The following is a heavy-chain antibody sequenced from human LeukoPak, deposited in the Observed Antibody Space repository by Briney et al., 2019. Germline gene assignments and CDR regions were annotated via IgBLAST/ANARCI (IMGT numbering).Heavy chain of an antibody. CDR1: GGSISSSGYY. Sequence: PSETLSLTCTVSGGSISSSGYYWGWIRQPPGKGLEWIASIYYSGSTYYNPSLKSRVTISVDTSKNQFSLKLSSVTAADTAVYYCARDMTAAYFDYWGQGTLVTVSS. V-gene: IGHV4-39*07. J-gene: IGHJ4*02. CDR3: ARDMTAAYFDY. CDR2: IYYSGST. D-gene: IGHD3-16*01.